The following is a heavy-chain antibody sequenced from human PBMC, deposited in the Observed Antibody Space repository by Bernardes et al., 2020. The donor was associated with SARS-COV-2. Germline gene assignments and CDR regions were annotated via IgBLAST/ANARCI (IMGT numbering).Heavy chain of an antibody. D-gene: IGHD3-3*01. CDR2: IKSKTDGGTT. CDR1: GFTFSNAW. CDR3: TTGGAITIFGVVIVMDAFDI. Sequence: GSLRLSCSASGFTFSNAWMSWVRQAPGKGLEWVGRIKSKTDGGTTDYAAPVKGRFTISRDDSKNTLYLQMNSLKTEDTAVYYCTTGGAITIFGVVIVMDAFDIWGQGTMVTVSS. V-gene: IGHV3-15*01. J-gene: IGHJ3*02.